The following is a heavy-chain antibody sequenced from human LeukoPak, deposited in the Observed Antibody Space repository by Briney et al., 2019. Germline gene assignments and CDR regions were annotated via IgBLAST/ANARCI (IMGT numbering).Heavy chain of an antibody. V-gene: IGHV5-51*01. CDR2: IYPGDFDT. D-gene: IGHD6-13*01. CDR1: GYSFTSYW. Sequence: GESLKISCKGSGYSFTSYWIGWVRQMPGKGLEWMGIIYPGDFDTRYSPSFQGQVTISADKSISTAYLQWSSLKASDTAMYDCARHIPYSSSWQFDYWGQGTLVTVSS. CDR3: ARHIPYSSSWQFDY. J-gene: IGHJ4*02.